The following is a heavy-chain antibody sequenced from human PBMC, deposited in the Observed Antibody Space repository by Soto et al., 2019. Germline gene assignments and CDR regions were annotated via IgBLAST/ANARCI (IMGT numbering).Heavy chain of an antibody. V-gene: IGHV4-39*01. CDR3: ARGTWVRSAFDI. D-gene: IGHD3-10*01. Sequence: SETLSLTCSVSGGSISSSSYFWGWIRQPPEKGLEWIGSIYYSGSTYYNPSLKSRVTVSVDTSKNQFSLKLNSVTAADTAVYYCARGTWVRSAFDIWGQGTMVTVSS. J-gene: IGHJ3*02. CDR2: IYYSGST. CDR1: GGSISSSSYF.